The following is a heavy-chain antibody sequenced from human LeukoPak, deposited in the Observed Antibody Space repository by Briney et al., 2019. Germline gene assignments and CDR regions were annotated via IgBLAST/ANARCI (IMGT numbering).Heavy chain of an antibody. CDR3: AKTQRFDF. CDR2: IRYDGSDK. D-gene: IGHD6-25*01. V-gene: IGHV3-30*02. CDR1: GFTFSSYG. Sequence: GGSLRLSCAASGFTFSSYGMHWVRQAPGKGLEWVAFIRYDGSDKYYADSVEGRFTISIDDSRKTLYLQMNSLTTEDTAVYYCAKTQRFDFWGQGTLVTVSS. J-gene: IGHJ4*02.